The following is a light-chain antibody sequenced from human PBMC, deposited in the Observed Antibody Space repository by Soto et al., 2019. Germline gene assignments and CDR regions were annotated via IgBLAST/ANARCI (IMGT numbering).Light chain of an antibody. Sequence: EIVLTQSPGTLSLSPGERATLSCSASQSVSSRYLAWYQQKPGQAPRFFIYAESSRATGIPDRFSGSGSGTDFSLTNRILEPQDCAVYYCQQYGSSSYTFGQGTQLEIK. CDR1: QSVSSRY. J-gene: IGKJ2*01. V-gene: IGKV3-20*01. CDR2: AES. CDR3: QQYGSSSYT.